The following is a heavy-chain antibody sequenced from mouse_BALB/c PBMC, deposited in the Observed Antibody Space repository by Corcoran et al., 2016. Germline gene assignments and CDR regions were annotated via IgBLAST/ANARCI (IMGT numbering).Heavy chain of an antibody. V-gene: IGHV1-66*01. CDR1: GYSFTSYS. D-gene: IGHD1-1*01. CDR3: AGPTAWFAY. J-gene: IGHJ3*01. Sequence: QVQLQQSGPELVKPGASVKISCKASGYSFTSYSIHWVKQRPGQGLEWIGWIFPGSGNTKYNEKFKGKATLTADTSSSTAYMQLSSLTSEDSAVYFCAGPTAWFAYWGQGTLVTVSA. CDR2: IFPGSGNT.